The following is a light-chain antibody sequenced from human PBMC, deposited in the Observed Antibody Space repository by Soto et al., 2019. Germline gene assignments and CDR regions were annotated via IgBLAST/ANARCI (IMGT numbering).Light chain of an antibody. CDR2: EVS. J-gene: IGLJ1*01. V-gene: IGLV2-14*01. CDR1: SSDVGGYNY. Sequence: ALTQPASVSGSPGQSITISCTGTSSDVGGYNYVSWYQQHPGKAPKLMIYEVSNRPSGVSNRFSGSKSGNTSSLTISGFQAEDEADYYCSSYTSSSTYGFGTGTKVTV. CDR3: SSYTSSSTYG.